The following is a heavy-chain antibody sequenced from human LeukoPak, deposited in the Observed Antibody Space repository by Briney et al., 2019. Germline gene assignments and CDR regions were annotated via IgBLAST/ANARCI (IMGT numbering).Heavy chain of an antibody. CDR3: ARDDCSTTFRYAY. Sequence: GGSLRLSCVASGYPFRNHGMHWVRQVPGKGLEWVAVIWYDESKKYYAASVRGRFTISRDISKNTLYLQMNSLRAEDTALYYCARDDCSTTFRYAYWGQGTLVTVSS. V-gene: IGHV3-33*01. CDR1: GYPFRNHG. D-gene: IGHD2-2*01. CDR2: IWYDESKK. J-gene: IGHJ4*02.